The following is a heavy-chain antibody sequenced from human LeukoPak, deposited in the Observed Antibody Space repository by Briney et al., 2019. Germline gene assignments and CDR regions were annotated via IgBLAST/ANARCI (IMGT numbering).Heavy chain of an antibody. CDR1: GGSISSYY. J-gene: IGHJ3*02. Sequence: SETLSLTCTVSGGSISSYYWSWIRQPPGKGLEWIGYIYYSGSTNYNPSLKSRVTISVDTSKNRFSLKLSSVTAADTAVYYCARVNRIGEIYFDIWGQGTMVTVSS. D-gene: IGHD1-14*01. CDR3: ARVNRIGEIYFDI. V-gene: IGHV4-59*01. CDR2: IYYSGST.